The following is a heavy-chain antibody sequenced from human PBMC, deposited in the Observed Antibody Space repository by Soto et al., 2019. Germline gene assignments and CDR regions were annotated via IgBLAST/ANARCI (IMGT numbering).Heavy chain of an antibody. CDR3: VRDPGPFISTWSCRFDS. CDR2: VNTDGSAT. J-gene: IGHJ4*02. D-gene: IGHD2-2*01. Sequence: EVQLVESGGALVRPGGSLRLSCAASGFPFSRSFMHWVRQAPGKGLVWVARVNTDGSATVYAGSVKGRFTISRDNVRNTVSLEMNDLRAEDTAVYFCVRDPGPFISTWSCRFDSWGQGTLVTVSS. V-gene: IGHV3-74*01. CDR1: GFPFSRSF.